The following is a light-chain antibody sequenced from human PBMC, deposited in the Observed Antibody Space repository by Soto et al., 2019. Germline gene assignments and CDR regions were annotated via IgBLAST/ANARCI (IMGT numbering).Light chain of an antibody. V-gene: IGLV2-23*01. CDR1: SSDVGSYNL. CDR2: EGS. CDR3: CSYAGATTHYV. J-gene: IGLJ1*01. Sequence: QFALTQPGSVSGSPGQSLTLSRPGNSSDVGSYNLVSWYQQHPGKAPKLMIYEGSKRPSGVSDRFSGSKSGNTASLTISGLQAEDEADYYCCSYAGATTHYVFGIGTKVTV.